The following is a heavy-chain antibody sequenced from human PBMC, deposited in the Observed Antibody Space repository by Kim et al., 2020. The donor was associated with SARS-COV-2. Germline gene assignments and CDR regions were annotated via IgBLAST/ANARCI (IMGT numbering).Heavy chain of an antibody. V-gene: IGHV3-74*01. CDR2: INSDGSST. D-gene: IGHD4-17*01. CDR1: GFTFSSYW. J-gene: IGHJ6*02. CDR3: ARVGYGEARLGGMDV. Sequence: GGSLRLSCAASGFTFSSYWMHWVRQAPGKGLVWVSRINSDGSSTSYADSVKGRFTISRDNAKNTLYLQMNSLRAEDTAVYYCARVGYGEARLGGMDVWGQGTTVTVSS.